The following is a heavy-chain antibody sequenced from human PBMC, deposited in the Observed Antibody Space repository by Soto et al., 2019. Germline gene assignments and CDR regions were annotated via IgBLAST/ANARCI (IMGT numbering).Heavy chain of an antibody. J-gene: IGHJ4*02. CDR3: AKDNYYDSSAYYPY. D-gene: IGHD3-22*01. Sequence: GGSLRLSCAASGFTFSSYAMSWVRQAPGKGLEWVSAISGSGGSTYYADSVKGRFTISRDNSKNTLYLQMNSLRAEDTALYYCAKDNYYDSSAYYPYWGQGTLVTVSS. V-gene: IGHV3-23*01. CDR1: GFTFSSYA. CDR2: ISGSGGST.